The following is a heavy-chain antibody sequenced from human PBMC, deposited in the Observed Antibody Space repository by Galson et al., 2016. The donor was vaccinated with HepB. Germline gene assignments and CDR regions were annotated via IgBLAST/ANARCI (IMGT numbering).Heavy chain of an antibody. CDR1: GFTFSTSP. J-gene: IGHJ4*02. V-gene: IGHV3-7*03. D-gene: IGHD2-15*01. CDR3: VRNGRGDS. Sequence: SLRLSCAASGFTFSTSPMTWIRQVPGKGLEWVANIKQDGSEKYYVDSVKGRFTVSRDNVKNSLYLQMNSLRAEDTAVYYCVRNGRGDSWGQGTQVTVSS. CDR2: IKQDGSEK.